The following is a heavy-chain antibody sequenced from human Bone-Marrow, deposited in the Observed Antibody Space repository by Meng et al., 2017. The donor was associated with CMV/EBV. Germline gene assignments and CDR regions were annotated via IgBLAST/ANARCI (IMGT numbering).Heavy chain of an antibody. Sequence: GESLKISCAASGFTFSSYSMNWVRQAPGKGLEWVSSISSSSSYIYDADSVRGRFIISRDNVKNSLSLQMNSLRAEDTAVYYCARSGYDSSGYYAGWFGPWGQGTLVTVSS. V-gene: IGHV3-21*06. CDR1: GFTFSSYS. J-gene: IGHJ5*02. D-gene: IGHD3-22*01. CDR2: ISSSSSYI. CDR3: ARSGYDSSGYYAGWFGP.